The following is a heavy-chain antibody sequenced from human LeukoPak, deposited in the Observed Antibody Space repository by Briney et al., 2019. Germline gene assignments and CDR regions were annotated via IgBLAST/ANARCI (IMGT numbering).Heavy chain of an antibody. J-gene: IGHJ4*02. CDR2: IKSDGSSP. Sequence: GGSLRLSCAASGFTFNTYWMHWVRQAPGKGLVWVSRIKSDGSSPAYADSVRGRFTISRDNAKNTLYLQMNSLRADDTAMYYCAALDHGHDFWGQGTLVTVSS. CDR3: AALDHGHDF. V-gene: IGHV3-74*01. CDR1: GFTFNTYW.